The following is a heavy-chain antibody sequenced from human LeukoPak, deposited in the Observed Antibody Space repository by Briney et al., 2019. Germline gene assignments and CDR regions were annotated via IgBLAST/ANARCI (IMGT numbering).Heavy chain of an antibody. V-gene: IGHV3-21*01. Sequence: GGSLRLSCAASGFTFNSYTVNWVRQAPGKGLEWVSSISSISSSIYYADSVKGRFPISRDNAKNSLSLQMNSLRVEDTAVYYCARDFLNPTNYWGQGTLVTVSS. J-gene: IGHJ4*02. D-gene: IGHD5-12*01. CDR1: GFTFNSYT. CDR3: ARDFLNPTNY. CDR2: ISSISSSI.